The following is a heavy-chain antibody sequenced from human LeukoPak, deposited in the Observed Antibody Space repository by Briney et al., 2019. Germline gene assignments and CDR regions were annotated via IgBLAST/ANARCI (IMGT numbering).Heavy chain of an antibody. D-gene: IGHD2-15*01. CDR2: ISVSGNT. CDR1: GFTLSSYA. CDR3: AKAPVTTCSGAYCYPFDY. J-gene: IGHJ4*02. Sequence: GGSLRLSCAASGFTLSSYAMSWVRQGPGKGLEWVSAISVSGNTYHADSVRGRFTISRDSSKNTLYLQMNSLRAGDAAVYYCAKAPVTTCSGAYCYPFDYWSQGTLVTVSS. V-gene: IGHV3-23*01.